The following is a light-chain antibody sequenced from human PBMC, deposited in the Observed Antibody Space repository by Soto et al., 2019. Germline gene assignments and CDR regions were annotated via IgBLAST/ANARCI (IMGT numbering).Light chain of an antibody. V-gene: IGKV1-6*02. CDR1: QDISND. J-gene: IGKJ1*01. Sequence: AIQLTQSPSSLSASVGDRITITCRASQDISNDLGWFQQKPGKAPKLPIYAASILQTGVPSRFSGSGSGSAFSLTITSLQPEDFATYYCLQDYSSPITFGQGTKVDI. CDR3: LQDYSSPIT. CDR2: AAS.